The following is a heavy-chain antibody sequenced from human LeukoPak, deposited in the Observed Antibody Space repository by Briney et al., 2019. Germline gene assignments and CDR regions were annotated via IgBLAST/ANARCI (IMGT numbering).Heavy chain of an antibody. J-gene: IGHJ4*02. D-gene: IGHD3-22*01. CDR1: GYTFTSYG. CDR3: ARVIPYYYDSSGPYFFDY. Sequence: ASVKVSCKASGYTFTSYGISWVRRAPGQGLEWMGWISAYNGNTNYAQKLQGRVTMTTDTSTSTAYMELRSLRSDDTAVYYCARVIPYYYDSSGPYFFDYWGQGTLVTVSS. CDR2: ISAYNGNT. V-gene: IGHV1-18*01.